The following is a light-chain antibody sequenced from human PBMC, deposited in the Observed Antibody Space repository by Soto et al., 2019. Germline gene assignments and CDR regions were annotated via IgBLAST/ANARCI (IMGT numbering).Light chain of an antibody. V-gene: IGKV1-39*01. J-gene: IGKJ1*01. CDR2: AAS. Sequence: DIQMTQPPSSLSASVGARVTITCRASQSISSYLIGYQQKPRKAPKLLIYAASSLQSGVPSRYRGIGSGTDFTPTISSLQPEDFATYYFQQSYSLWTVRQGTKVEIK. CDR3: QQSYSLWT. CDR1: QSISSY.